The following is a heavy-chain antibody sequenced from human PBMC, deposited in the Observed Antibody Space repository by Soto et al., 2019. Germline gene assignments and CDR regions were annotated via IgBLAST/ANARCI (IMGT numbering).Heavy chain of an antibody. CDR2: IIPIFGTA. D-gene: IGHD3-3*01. Sequence: ASVKVSCKASGGTFSSYAISWVRQAPGQGLEWMGGIIPIFGTANYAQKFQGRVTITADESTSTAYMELSSLRSEDTAVYYCARGEVLRFLEWLPRYYYYGMDVWGQGTTVTVSS. CDR1: GGTFSSYA. V-gene: IGHV1-69*13. CDR3: ARGEVLRFLEWLPRYYYYGMDV. J-gene: IGHJ6*02.